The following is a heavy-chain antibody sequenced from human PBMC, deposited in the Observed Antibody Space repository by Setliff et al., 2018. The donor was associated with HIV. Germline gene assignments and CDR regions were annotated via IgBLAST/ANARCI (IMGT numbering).Heavy chain of an antibody. V-gene: IGHV4-4*08. CDR3: ARVRGGSSRGFLDY. J-gene: IGHJ4*02. D-gene: IGHD3-10*01. CDR1: NASFSSFY. CDR2: VYSNGHT. Sequence: SETLSLTCSVSNASFSSFYWSWIRQPPGKGLEWIGYVYSNGHTKYDPSLKSRVSISIDTSRKQFSLKLTSVTAADTAVYFCARVRGGSSRGFLDYWSQGILVTVSS.